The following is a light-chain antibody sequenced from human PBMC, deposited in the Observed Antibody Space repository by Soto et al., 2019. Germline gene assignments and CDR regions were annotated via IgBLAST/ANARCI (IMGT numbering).Light chain of an antibody. Sequence: DIKMTQSPSTLSASIGDRVIITCRANQSISVWLAWYQQKPGKAPKLLIYAASSLQSGVASRFSGSGSATDFTLTISSLQPEDFATYFCQQGYNMPLTFGGRTKV. CDR1: QSISVW. J-gene: IGKJ4*01. CDR3: QQGYNMPLT. CDR2: AAS. V-gene: IGKV1-39*01.